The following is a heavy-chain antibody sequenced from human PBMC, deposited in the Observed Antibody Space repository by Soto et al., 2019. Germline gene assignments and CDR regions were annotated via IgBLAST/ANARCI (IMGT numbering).Heavy chain of an antibody. J-gene: IGHJ4*02. CDR1: GFSLRNNGVG. Sequence: QITLKESGPTLVKPTQTLTLTCTFSGFSLRNNGVGVGWIRQPPGKALEWLALIYWDDDKRYSPSLKSRLTTTQDASKNQVILTMTNMDPVDTATYSCAHNGVYGYDFDYWGRGTLVTVSS. CDR3: AHNGVYGYDFDY. V-gene: IGHV2-5*02. D-gene: IGHD5-18*01. CDR2: IYWDDDK.